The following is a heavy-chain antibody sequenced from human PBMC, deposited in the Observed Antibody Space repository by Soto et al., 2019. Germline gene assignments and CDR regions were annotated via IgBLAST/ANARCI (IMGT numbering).Heavy chain of an antibody. CDR3: ASSPSYCSSTSCYIDY. J-gene: IGHJ4*02. D-gene: IGHD2-2*02. CDR2: IYYSGST. Sequence: SETLSLTCTVSGGSISSYYWSWIRQPPGKGLEWIGYIYYSGSTNYDPSLKSRVTISVDTSKNQFSLKLSSVTAADTAVYYCASSPSYCSSTSCYIDYWGQGTLVTVSS. CDR1: GGSISSYY. V-gene: IGHV4-59*01.